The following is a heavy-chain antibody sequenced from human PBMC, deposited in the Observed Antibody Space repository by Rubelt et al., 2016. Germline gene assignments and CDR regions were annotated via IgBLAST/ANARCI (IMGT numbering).Heavy chain of an antibody. CDR2: INPNSGGT. CDR3: ARGIKRYSSGWSFLNWFDP. J-gene: IGHJ5*02. Sequence: GLEWMGRINPNSGGTNYAQKFQGRVTITRDTSASTAYMELSSLRSEDTAVYYCARGIKRYSSGWSFLNWFDPWGQGTLVTVSS. V-gene: IGHV1-2*06. D-gene: IGHD6-19*01.